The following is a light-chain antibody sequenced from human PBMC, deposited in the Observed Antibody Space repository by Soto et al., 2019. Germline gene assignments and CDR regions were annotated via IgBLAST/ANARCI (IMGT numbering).Light chain of an antibody. V-gene: IGKV3-11*01. Sequence: EIVLTQSPATLSLSPGERATLSCSASQRVSSSLAWYQQKPGQAPRLLIYDASNRATDIPARFSGSGSGTDFTLTSNSLEPEDFAVYYCQQRSNWPRTFGQGTKLEIK. CDR3: QQRSNWPRT. J-gene: IGKJ2*01. CDR1: QRVSSS. CDR2: DAS.